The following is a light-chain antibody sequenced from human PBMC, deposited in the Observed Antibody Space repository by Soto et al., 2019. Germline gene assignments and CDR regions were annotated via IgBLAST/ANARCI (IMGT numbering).Light chain of an antibody. CDR1: QSISSW. CDR2: KAS. V-gene: IGKV1-5*03. Sequence: DLQMTQSPSTLSASVGDRVTITCRASQSISSWLAWYQQKPGKAPKLLNYKASSSQSGVPSRFSGSGSGTEFTLTIISLQPDHFATYHCQQDNSYSTFGQGTKVEIK. J-gene: IGKJ1*01. CDR3: QQDNSYST.